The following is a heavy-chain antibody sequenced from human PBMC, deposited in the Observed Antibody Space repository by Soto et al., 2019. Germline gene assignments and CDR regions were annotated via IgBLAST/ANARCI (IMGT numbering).Heavy chain of an antibody. D-gene: IGHD1-26*01. CDR3: ARKSWVVGATTVFDY. Sequence: SETLSLTCTVSGGSISSGGYYWSWIRQHPGKGLEWIGYIYYSGSTYYNPSLKSRVTISVDTSKNQFSLKLSSVTAADTAVYYCARKSWVVGATTVFDYWGQGTLVTVSS. CDR1: GGSISSGGYY. CDR2: IYYSGST. J-gene: IGHJ4*02. V-gene: IGHV4-31*03.